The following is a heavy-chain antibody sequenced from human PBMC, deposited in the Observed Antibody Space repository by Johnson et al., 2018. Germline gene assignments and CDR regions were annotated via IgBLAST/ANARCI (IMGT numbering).Heavy chain of an antibody. CDR2: IRGSSSAI. V-gene: IGHV3-21*01. J-gene: IGHJ1*01. CDR1: GFTFSSYT. CDR3: ARKGFDDSQRGNDCPY. Sequence: VQLVESGGGLVQPGGSLRLSCTASGFTFSSYTVNWVRQAPGKGLEWVSSIRGSSSAIFYADSVKGRFTISRDNAENSVYLQMTSLRAEDTAVYYCARKGFDDSQRGNDCPYWGRGTLVTVSS. D-gene: IGHD2-21*02.